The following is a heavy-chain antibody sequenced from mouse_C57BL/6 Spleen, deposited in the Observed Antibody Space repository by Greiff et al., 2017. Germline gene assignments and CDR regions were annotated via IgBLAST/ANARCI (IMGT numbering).Heavy chain of an antibody. CDR1: GYTFTSYT. CDR2: INPSSGYT. CDR3: ARYSSGFAY. J-gene: IGHJ3*01. Sequence: VKLQESGAELARPGASVKMSCKASGYTFTSYTMHWVKQRPGQGLEWIGYINPSSGYTKYNQKFKDKATLTADKSSSTAYMQLSSLTSEDSAVYYCARYSSGFAYWGQGTLVTVSA. V-gene: IGHV1-4*01. D-gene: IGHD3-2*02.